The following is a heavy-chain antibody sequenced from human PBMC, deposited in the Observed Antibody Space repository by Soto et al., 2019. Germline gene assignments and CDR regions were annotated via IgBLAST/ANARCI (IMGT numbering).Heavy chain of an antibody. CDR2: ISSSSSTI. D-gene: IGHD3-22*01. Sequence: EVQLVESGGGLVQPGGSLRLSCAASGFTFSSYSMNWVRQAPGKGLEWVSYISSSSSTIYYADSVKRRFTISRDNAKNSLDLLINSLRDEDTAVYYCARDLRYYYDSSGYSEYYFAYWGQGALVTVSS. J-gene: IGHJ4*02. V-gene: IGHV3-48*02. CDR3: ARDLRYYYDSSGYSEYYFAY. CDR1: GFTFSSYS.